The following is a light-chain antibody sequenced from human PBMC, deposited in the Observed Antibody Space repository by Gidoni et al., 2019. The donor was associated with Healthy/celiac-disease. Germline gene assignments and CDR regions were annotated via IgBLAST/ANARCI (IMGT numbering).Light chain of an antibody. J-gene: IGKJ4*01. CDR3: QQCNSNPLT. CDR1: QSISSW. V-gene: IGKV1-5*03. Sequence: DFHLTQSPSTLSASVGDRVTITCRASQSISSWLAWYQQKPGKAPKLLIYKASSLESGVPSRFSGSGSGTEFTLTISSLQPDDFATYYCQQCNSNPLTFGGGTKVDIK. CDR2: KAS.